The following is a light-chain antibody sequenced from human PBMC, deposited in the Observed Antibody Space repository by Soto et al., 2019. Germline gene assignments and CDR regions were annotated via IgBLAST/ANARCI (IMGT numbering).Light chain of an antibody. V-gene: IGLV2-8*01. CDR2: EIN. CDR3: SSFAGSNNFPYV. CDR1: SSDVGAYDY. Sequence: QSVLTQPPSASGSPGQSGTISCTGTSSDVGAYDYVSWCQQHPGKAPKLMIYEINKRPSGVPDRFSGSKSGNTASLTVSGLQAEDEADYYCSSFAGSNNFPYVFGTGTKVTVL. J-gene: IGLJ1*01.